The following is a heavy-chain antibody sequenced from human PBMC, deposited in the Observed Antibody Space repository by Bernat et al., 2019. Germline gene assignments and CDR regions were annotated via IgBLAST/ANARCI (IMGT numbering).Heavy chain of an antibody. V-gene: IGHV1-69*01. CDR1: GGTFSSYA. D-gene: IGHD5-18*01. CDR3: AGRDTAMVYYYYYGMDV. Sequence: QVQLVQSGAEVKKPGSSVKVSCKASGGTFSSYAISWVRQAPGQGLEWMGGITPIFGTANYAQKFQGRVTITADECTCTAYMELSSLRSEDTAVYYCAGRDTAMVYYYYYGMDVWGQGTTVTVSS. CDR2: ITPIFGTA. J-gene: IGHJ6*02.